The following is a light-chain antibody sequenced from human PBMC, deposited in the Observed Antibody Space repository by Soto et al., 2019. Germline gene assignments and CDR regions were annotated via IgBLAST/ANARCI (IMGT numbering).Light chain of an antibody. CDR2: GAS. V-gene: IGKV3-20*01. Sequence: ALTQFPGTLSSSPGERATLACRASQSVSSSYLAWYQQKPGQAPRLLIYGASSRATGIPDRFSGSGSGTDFTLTINRLEPEDFAVYFGQQYGDSPWTFGQGTKVEI. CDR1: QSVSSSY. J-gene: IGKJ1*01. CDR3: QQYGDSPWT.